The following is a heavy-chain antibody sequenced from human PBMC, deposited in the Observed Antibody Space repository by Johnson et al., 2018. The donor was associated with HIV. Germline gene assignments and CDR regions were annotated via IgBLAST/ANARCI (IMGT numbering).Heavy chain of an antibody. Sequence: VQLVESGGGLVQPGRSLRLSCAASGFTFDDYAMHWVRQAPGKGLEWVSGISWNSGRIAYVDSVKGRFTISRDNAKKSVYLQMNSLRAEDTAVYYCARDTIRELQLPDGFDVWGQGTMVTVSS. CDR2: ISWNSGRI. V-gene: IGHV3-9*01. J-gene: IGHJ3*01. CDR1: GFTFDDYA. D-gene: IGHD1-7*01. CDR3: ARDTIRELQLPDGFDV.